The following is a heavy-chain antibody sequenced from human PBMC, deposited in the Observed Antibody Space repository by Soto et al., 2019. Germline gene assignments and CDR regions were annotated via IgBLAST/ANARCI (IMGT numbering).Heavy chain of an antibody. CDR1: GFTCGDYS. J-gene: IGHJ4*02. V-gene: IGHV3-49*03. D-gene: IGHD3-22*01. CDR3: HKEQDSSGYYFDY. CDR2: IRSKAYGGTT. Sequence: PXGSLILSCTSSGFTCGDYSMSLFLQAPGKGLEWVGLIRSKAYGGTTEYAASVKGRFTISRDDSKSIAYLQMNSLKTEDTAVYYCHKEQDSSGYYFDYWGQGTLVTVSS.